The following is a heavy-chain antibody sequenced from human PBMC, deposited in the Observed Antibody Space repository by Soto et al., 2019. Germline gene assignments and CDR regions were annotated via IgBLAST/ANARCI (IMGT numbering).Heavy chain of an antibody. CDR2: INGNADNS. Sequence: LRLSCAASGFSFVSYWMHWVRQFPGEGLAWVSRINGNADNSDYADSVKGRFTISRDNAMNRLYLQMDSLRADDTGVYYCVRDFRGAVAGSEFDHWGQGTLVTVSS. D-gene: IGHD6-19*01. CDR3: VRDFRGAVAGSEFDH. CDR1: GFSFVSYW. V-gene: IGHV3-74*01. J-gene: IGHJ4*02.